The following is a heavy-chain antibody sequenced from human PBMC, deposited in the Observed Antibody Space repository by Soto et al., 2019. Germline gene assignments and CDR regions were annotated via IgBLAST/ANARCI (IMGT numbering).Heavy chain of an antibody. CDR1: GGSISSGGYS. CDR3: ARGYGAGVAAAGRKGHFDY. D-gene: IGHD6-13*01. V-gene: IGHV4-30-2*01. Sequence: PSETLSLTCAVSGGSISSGGYSWSWIRQPPGKGLEWIGYIYHSGSTYYNPSLKSRVTISVDRSKNQFSLKLSSVTAADTAVYYCARGYGAGVAAAGRKGHFDYWGQGTLVTVSS. CDR2: IYHSGST. J-gene: IGHJ4*02.